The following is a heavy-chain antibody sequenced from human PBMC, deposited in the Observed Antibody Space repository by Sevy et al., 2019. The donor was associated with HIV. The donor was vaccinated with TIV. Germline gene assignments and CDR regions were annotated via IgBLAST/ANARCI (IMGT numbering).Heavy chain of an antibody. Sequence: GGSLRLSCAASGFIVSSNYMSWVRQAPGKGLEWVSLIYSGGSTYYADSVKGRLTVSRDNSKNLLYLQRNGLRAEDTAVYYCARSKRILSWYYDYWGQGTLVTVSS. D-gene: IGHD3-3*01. CDR3: ARSKRILSWYYDY. V-gene: IGHV3-53*01. J-gene: IGHJ4*02. CDR1: GFIVSSNY. CDR2: IYSGGST.